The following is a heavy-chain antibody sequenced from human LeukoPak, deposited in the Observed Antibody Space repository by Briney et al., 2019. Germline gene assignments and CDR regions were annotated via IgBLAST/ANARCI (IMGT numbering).Heavy chain of an antibody. J-gene: IGHJ6*03. Sequence: PSETLSLTCAVYGGSFSGYYWSWIRQPPGKGLEWIGEINHSGSTNYNPSLKSRVTISVDTSKNQFSLKLSSVTAADTAVYCCARRHSYYGSGSYYAYYYYYMDVWGKGTTVTISS. CDR1: GGSFSGYY. CDR3: ARRHSYYGSGSYYAYYYYYMDV. CDR2: INHSGST. D-gene: IGHD3-10*01. V-gene: IGHV4-34*01.